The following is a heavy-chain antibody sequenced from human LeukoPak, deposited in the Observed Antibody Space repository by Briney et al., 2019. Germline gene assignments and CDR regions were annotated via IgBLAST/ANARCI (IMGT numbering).Heavy chain of an antibody. CDR2: ISGSGGST. V-gene: IGHV3-23*01. CDR1: GFTFSSYG. CDR3: AKAPYSSGWYFDY. J-gene: IGHJ4*02. D-gene: IGHD6-19*01. Sequence: PGGTLRLSCAASGFTFSSYGMSWVRQAPGKGLEWVSAISGSGGSTYYADSVKGRFTISRDNSKNTLYLQMNSLGAEDTAVYYCAKAPYSSGWYFDYWGQGTLVTVSS.